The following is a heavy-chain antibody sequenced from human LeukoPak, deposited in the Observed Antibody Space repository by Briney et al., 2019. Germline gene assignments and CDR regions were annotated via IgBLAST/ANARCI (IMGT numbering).Heavy chain of an antibody. CDR2: INPNSGAT. D-gene: IGHD6-6*01. J-gene: IGHJ4*02. CDR3: AFFEDSSLSSHY. Sequence: ASLKVSCKASGYAFTGYYMHWVRQAPGQGLEWMGWINPNSGATNYAQRFQGRVTMTRDTSISTADMELSRLRADDTAVYYRAFFEDSSLSSHYWGQGTLVTVSS. CDR1: GYAFTGYY. V-gene: IGHV1-2*02.